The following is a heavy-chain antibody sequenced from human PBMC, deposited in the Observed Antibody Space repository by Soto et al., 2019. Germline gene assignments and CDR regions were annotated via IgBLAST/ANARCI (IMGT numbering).Heavy chain of an antibody. D-gene: IGHD3-9*01. V-gene: IGHV1-3*01. CDR3: ARDSGVSWGDILPGYSHLLGAFYS. J-gene: IGHJ3*02. CDR2: INAGNGNT. Sequence: GASVKVSCKASGYTFTSYAMHWVRKAPGQRLEWMGWINAGNGNTKYSQKFQGRVTITRDTSASTAYMELSSLRSEDTAVYYCARDSGVSWGDILPGYSHLLGAFYSWGQGTMVTVSS. CDR1: GYTFTSYA.